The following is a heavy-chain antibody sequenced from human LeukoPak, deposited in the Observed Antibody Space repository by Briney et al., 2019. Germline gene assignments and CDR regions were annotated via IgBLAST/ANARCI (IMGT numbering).Heavy chain of an antibody. CDR1: GGTFSSYA. D-gene: IGHD3-9*01. J-gene: IGHJ4*02. V-gene: IGHV1-69*04. CDR2: IIPILGIA. Sequence: SVKVSCKASGGTFSSYAISWVRQAPGQGLEWMGRIIPILGIANYAQKFQGRVTITADKSASTAYMELSSLRSEDTAVYYCAMMFGYDILTGYEEPIDYWGQGTLVAVSS. CDR3: AMMFGYDILTGYEEPIDY.